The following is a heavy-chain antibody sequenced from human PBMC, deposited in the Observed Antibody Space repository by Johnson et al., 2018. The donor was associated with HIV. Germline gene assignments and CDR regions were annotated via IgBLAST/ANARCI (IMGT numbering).Heavy chain of an antibody. CDR3: TTAPSNWGNAFDI. CDR1: GFTFSNAW. Sequence: VQLVESGGGLVKPGGSLRLSCVASGFTFSNAWMSWVRQAPGKGLEWVGRIKSKTDGGTTDYAAPVKGRFTISRDDSKNTLYLQMNSLKTEDTAVYYCTTAPSNWGNAFDIWGQGTMVTVSS. V-gene: IGHV3-15*01. CDR2: IKSKTDGGTT. J-gene: IGHJ3*02. D-gene: IGHD7-27*01.